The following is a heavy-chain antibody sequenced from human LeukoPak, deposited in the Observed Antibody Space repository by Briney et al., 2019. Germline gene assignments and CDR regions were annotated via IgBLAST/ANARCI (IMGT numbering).Heavy chain of an antibody. CDR1: GFTFSSYS. CDR2: ISSSSSTI. J-gene: IGHJ6*03. V-gene: IGHV3-48*01. Sequence: PGGSLRLSCAASGFTFSSYSMNWVRQAPGKGLEWVSYISSSSSTIYYADSVKGRFTISRDNAKNSLYLQMNSLRAEDTAVYYCARGVPPGRDVSGWFDYYYYMDVWGKGTTVTVSS. D-gene: IGHD6-19*01. CDR3: ARGVPPGRDVSGWFDYYYYMDV.